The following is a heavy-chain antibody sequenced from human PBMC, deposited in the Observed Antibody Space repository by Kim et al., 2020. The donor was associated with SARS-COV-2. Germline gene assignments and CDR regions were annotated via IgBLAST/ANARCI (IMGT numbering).Heavy chain of an antibody. CDR3: AAQSRYCSGGSCFDY. Sequence: QKFQERVTITRDMSTSTAYMELSSLRSEDTAVYYCAAQSRYCSGGSCFDYWGQGTLVTVSS. V-gene: IGHV1-58*01. J-gene: IGHJ4*02. D-gene: IGHD2-15*01.